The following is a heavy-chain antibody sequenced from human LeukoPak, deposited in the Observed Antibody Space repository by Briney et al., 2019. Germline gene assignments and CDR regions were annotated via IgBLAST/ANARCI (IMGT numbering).Heavy chain of an antibody. Sequence: SETLSLTCTVSGGSISSYYWSWIRQPPGKGLEWIGYIYYSGSTNYNPSLKSRATISVDTSKNQFSLKLSSVTAADTAVYYCARDTDEYFQHWGQGTLVTVSS. D-gene: IGHD2-8*02. CDR2: IYYSGST. J-gene: IGHJ1*01. CDR3: ARDTDEYFQH. V-gene: IGHV4-59*01. CDR1: GGSISSYY.